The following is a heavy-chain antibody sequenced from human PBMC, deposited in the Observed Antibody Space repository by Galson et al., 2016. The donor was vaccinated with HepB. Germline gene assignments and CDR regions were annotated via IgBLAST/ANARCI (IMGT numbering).Heavy chain of an antibody. J-gene: IGHJ4*02. CDR3: AREFFERAGPNDFDT. Sequence: SLRLSCAASGFTFSQYGMHWVRQAPGKGLEWVAVIAYDGSIKHYADSVKGRFTVSRDNSRNTLDLQVDSLRAEDTAVYYCAREFFERAGPNDFDTWGQGARVTVSS. D-gene: IGHD6-19*01. CDR2: IAYDGSIK. CDR1: GFTFSQYG. V-gene: IGHV3-30*03.